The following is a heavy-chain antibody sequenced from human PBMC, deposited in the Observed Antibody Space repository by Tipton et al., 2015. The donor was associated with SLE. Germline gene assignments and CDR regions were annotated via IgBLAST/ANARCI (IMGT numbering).Heavy chain of an antibody. CDR1: GGSFSGYD. CDR3: ARGTTMVSDC. CDR2: IWYDGSNK. Sequence: LSLTCAVYGGSFSGYDMHWVRQAPGKGLEWVAVIWYDGSNKYYGDSVKGRVTISRDSSKNTLYLQMNSLRAEDTAVYYCARGTTMVSDCWGQGTLVTVSS. D-gene: IGHD5-18*01. V-gene: IGHV3-33*08. J-gene: IGHJ4*02.